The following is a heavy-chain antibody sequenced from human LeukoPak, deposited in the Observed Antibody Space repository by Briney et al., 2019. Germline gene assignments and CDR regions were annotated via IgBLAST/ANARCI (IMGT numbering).Heavy chain of an antibody. D-gene: IGHD3-16*02. V-gene: IGHV3-23*01. CDR1: GFTFTSFG. J-gene: IGHJ4*02. Sequence: GGSLRLSCAASGFTFTSFGMSWVRQAPGKGLEWVSTISGSGGSTYYADSVKGRFTISRDNAKNSLYLQMNSLRAEDTAVYYCARVEYDYVWGSYRGAVDYWGRGTLVTVSS. CDR3: ARVEYDYVWGSYRGAVDY. CDR2: ISGSGGST.